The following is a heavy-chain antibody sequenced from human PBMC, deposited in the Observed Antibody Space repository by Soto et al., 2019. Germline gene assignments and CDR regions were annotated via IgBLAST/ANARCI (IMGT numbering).Heavy chain of an antibody. CDR1: GFTFSDYY. D-gene: IGHD3-22*01. V-gene: IGHV3-11*01. J-gene: IGHJ2*01. CDR3: ARYGWYYYDSSGYYYNWYFDL. Sequence: QVQLVESGGGLVKPGGSLRLSCAASGFTFSDYYMSWIRQAPGKGLEWVSYISSSGSTIYYADSVKGRFTISRDNAKNSLYLQMNSLRAEDTAVYYCARYGWYYYDSSGYYYNWYFDLWGRGTLVTVSS. CDR2: ISSSGSTI.